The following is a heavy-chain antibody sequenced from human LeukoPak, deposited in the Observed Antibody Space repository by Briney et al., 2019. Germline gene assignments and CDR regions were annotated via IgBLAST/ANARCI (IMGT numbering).Heavy chain of an antibody. CDR1: GGSISSYY. Sequence: PSETLSLTCTVSGGSISSYYWSWIRQPPGKGLEWIGYIYYSGSTNYNPSLKSRVTISVDTSKNQFSLKLSSVTAADTAVYYCASRLRGYSYGPFDYWGQGTLVTVSS. CDR3: ASRLRGYSYGPFDY. J-gene: IGHJ4*02. V-gene: IGHV4-59*12. CDR2: IYYSGST. D-gene: IGHD5-18*01.